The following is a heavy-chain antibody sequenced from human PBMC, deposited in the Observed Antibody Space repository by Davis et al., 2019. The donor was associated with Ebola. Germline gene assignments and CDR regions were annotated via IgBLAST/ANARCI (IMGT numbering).Heavy chain of an antibody. CDR2: ISGSGGST. CDR1: GFTFSSYA. Sequence: GESLKISCAASGFTFSSYAMSWVRQAPGKGLEWVSAISGSGGSTYYADSVKGRFTISRDNSKNTLYLQMNSLRAEDTAVYYCAKRALVAARLSWFDPWGQGTLVIVSS. CDR3: AKRALVAARLSWFDP. J-gene: IGHJ5*02. V-gene: IGHV3-23*01. D-gene: IGHD6-6*01.